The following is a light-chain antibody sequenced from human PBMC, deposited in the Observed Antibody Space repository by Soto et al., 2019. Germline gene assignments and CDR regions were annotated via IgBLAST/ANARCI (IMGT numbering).Light chain of an antibody. CDR1: SSDVGGYNY. Sequence: QSVLTKPASVTGSPGESITISCTGTSSDVGGYNYVSWYQHHPGKAPKLMIYDVSNRPSGVSNRFSGSKSGNTASLTISGLQAEDEADYYCSSYTSSSTPYVFGTGTKVT. V-gene: IGLV2-14*03. J-gene: IGLJ1*01. CDR3: SSYTSSSTPYV. CDR2: DVS.